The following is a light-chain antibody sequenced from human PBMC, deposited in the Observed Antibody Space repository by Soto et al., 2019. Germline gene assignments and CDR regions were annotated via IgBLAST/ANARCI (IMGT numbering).Light chain of an antibody. Sequence: QPVLTQPLSASGTPGQRVTISCSGSSSNIGSNYVYWYQQLPGTAPKLLIYRNNQRPSGVPDRFSGSKSGTSASLAISGLRSEDEADYYCAAWDDSLSGRWVFGGGTKLTVL. CDR2: RNN. V-gene: IGLV1-47*01. CDR1: SSNIGSNY. CDR3: AAWDDSLSGRWV. J-gene: IGLJ3*02.